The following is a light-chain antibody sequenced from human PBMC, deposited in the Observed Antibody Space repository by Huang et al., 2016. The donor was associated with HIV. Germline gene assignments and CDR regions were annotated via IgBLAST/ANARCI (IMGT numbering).Light chain of an antibody. J-gene: IGKJ2*01. Sequence: DIQLTQSPSSLSASVGDRVTITCRASQSIISYLNWYQQRPGRAPRLLIYAASSLQSGVPSRFSGSGSGTDFTLTSRSLQPEDFATYYCQQSYRNPTFGQGTKVEIK. CDR3: QQSYRNPT. CDR1: QSIISY. CDR2: AAS. V-gene: IGKV1-39*01.